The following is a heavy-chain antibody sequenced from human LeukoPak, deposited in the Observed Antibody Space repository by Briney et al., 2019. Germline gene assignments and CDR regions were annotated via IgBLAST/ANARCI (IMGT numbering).Heavy chain of an antibody. V-gene: IGHV4-4*02. Sequence: SETLSLTCAVSGGSISSSNLWSWVRQPPGKGLEWIGEIYHSGSTNYNPSLKSRVTISVDRSKNQFSLRLSSVTAADTAVYYCARRGYCSGGSCFPFDYWGQGTLVTVSS. D-gene: IGHD2-15*01. J-gene: IGHJ4*02. CDR1: GGSISSSNL. CDR3: ARRGYCSGGSCFPFDY. CDR2: IYHSGST.